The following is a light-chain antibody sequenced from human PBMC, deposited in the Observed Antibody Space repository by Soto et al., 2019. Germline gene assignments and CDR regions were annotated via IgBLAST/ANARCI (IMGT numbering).Light chain of an antibody. J-gene: IGKJ1*01. V-gene: IGKV2-30*01. CDR1: ESLVATDGITY. Sequence: DVVMTQSPVSLPVTLGQPASISCRSSESLVATDGITYLNWFHQRPGQSPRRLIYKVSDRDSGVPDRFRGSGSGTDFTLRISRVEAEDFAVYYCQDFDSPQWTFGQGTK. CDR2: KVS. CDR3: QDFDSPQWT.